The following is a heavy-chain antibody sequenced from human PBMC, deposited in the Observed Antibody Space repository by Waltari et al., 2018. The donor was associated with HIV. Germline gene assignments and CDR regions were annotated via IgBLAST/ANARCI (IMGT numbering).Heavy chain of an antibody. CDR2: LYRDCGT. V-gene: IGHV4-30-2*01. Sequence: QLQLQESGSGLVRPSQTLSLTCSVPGGTIGTHTYSWSWIRQAPGKGLEWIGYLYRDCGTTHNPSLRCRVSISGDRSRAQFTLKINAVSAADTAVYYCAREFRRGEGFGYGAWTVHLWGQGTMVTVSS. CDR3: AREFRRGEGFGYGAWTVHL. J-gene: IGHJ3*01. D-gene: IGHD5-18*01. CDR1: GGTIGTHTYS.